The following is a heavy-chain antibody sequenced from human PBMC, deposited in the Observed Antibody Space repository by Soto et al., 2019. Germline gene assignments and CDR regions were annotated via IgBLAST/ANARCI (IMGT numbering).Heavy chain of an antibody. CDR2: IMYSGYS. CDR1: GDSLTNYY. CDR3: ARHGFGPLHGLVDV. Sequence: QVQLQESGPGLVKPSETLSLTCTVSGDSLTNYYCSWFRQPPGKGLEWIGYIMYSGYSAYNLSLKRRVPMSMDTSKTQFSLMLESVTATDTAVYYWARHGFGPLHGLVDVWGQGTTVIVSS. J-gene: IGHJ6*02. V-gene: IGHV4-59*08. D-gene: IGHD3-10*01.